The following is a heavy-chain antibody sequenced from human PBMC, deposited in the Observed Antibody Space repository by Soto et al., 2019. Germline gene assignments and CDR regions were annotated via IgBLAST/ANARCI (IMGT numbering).Heavy chain of an antibody. D-gene: IGHD6-13*01. J-gene: IGHJ4*02. CDR2: ISESGGST. V-gene: IGHV3-23*01. Sequence: GGSLSLSFAASGFSFSDYAMSWVRQAPGKGLEWVSVISESGGSTHYADSVRVRFTVSRDNSKNSLSLRMNSLRDEDTAVYFCAKRSPYSSGWYSPIFDYWGQGALVTVSS. CDR3: AKRSPYSSGWYSPIFDY. CDR1: GFSFSDYA.